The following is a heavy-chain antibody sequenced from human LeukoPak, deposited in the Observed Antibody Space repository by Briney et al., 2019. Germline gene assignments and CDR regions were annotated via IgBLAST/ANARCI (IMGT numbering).Heavy chain of an antibody. CDR3: SKDTFGVHDS. CDR2: INPDGSTI. D-gene: IGHD3-16*01. V-gene: IGHV3-74*03. Sequence: PGGSLRLSCAGSGFTFSNYWMHWVRQVPGKGLVWVSRINPDGSTITYADSVKGRFTISRDNARNTLYLQMNSLRAEDTAIYYCSKDTFGVHDSWGQGTLVTVSS. CDR1: GFTFSNYW. J-gene: IGHJ4*02.